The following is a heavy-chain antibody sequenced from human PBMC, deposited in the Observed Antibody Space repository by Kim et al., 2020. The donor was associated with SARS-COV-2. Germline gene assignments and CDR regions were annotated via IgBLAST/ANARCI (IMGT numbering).Heavy chain of an antibody. CDR2: ISYDGSNK. CDR3: AKVSRRGYYYYYGMDV. Sequence: GGSLRLSCAASGFTFSSYGMHWVRQAPGKGLEWVAVISYDGSNKYYADSVKGRFTISRDNSKNTLYLQMNSLRAEDTAVYYCAKVSRRGYYYYYGMDVWGQGTTVTVSS. J-gene: IGHJ6*02. V-gene: IGHV3-30*18. CDR1: GFTFSSYG. D-gene: IGHD3-16*01.